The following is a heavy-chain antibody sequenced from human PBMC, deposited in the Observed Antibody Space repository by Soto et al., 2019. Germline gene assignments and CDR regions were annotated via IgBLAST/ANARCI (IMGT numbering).Heavy chain of an antibody. CDR2: ISPTANYT. Sequence: ASVKVSCKASGFTFSNYYMHWVRQAPEQGLEWMGLISPTANYTRYAQTFQGRFTITRDTSTSTVYMDLSGLTSEDTAVYYCARADSDQYFDYWGQGTRVTVSS. CDR3: ARADSDQYFDY. V-gene: IGHV1-46*01. D-gene: IGHD2-2*01. CDR1: GFTFSNYY. J-gene: IGHJ4*02.